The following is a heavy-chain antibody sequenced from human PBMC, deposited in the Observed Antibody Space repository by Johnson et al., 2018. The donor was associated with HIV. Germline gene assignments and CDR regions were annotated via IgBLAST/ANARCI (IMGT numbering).Heavy chain of an antibody. J-gene: IGHJ3*02. Sequence: QMLPVESGGGVVQPGRSLRLSCAASGFTFSSYGMHWLRQAPGKGLEWVAVISYDGSNKYYADSGKGRFTISRDNSKNTLYLQMTILRVEDTAVYYCSGYYDAFDIWGQGTMVTVSS. CDR3: SGYYDAFDI. CDR1: GFTFSSYG. CDR2: ISYDGSNK. D-gene: IGHD3-10*01. V-gene: IGHV3-30*03.